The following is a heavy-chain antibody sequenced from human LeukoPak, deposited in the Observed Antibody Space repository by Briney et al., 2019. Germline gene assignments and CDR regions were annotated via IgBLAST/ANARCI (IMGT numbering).Heavy chain of an antibody. CDR1: GGSVSSGSYY. D-gene: IGHD2-21*01. J-gene: IGHJ4*02. CDR3: VRNGDYCLEN. CDR2: IYYSGST. Sequence: SETLSLTCTVSGGSVSSGSYYWSWIRQPPGKGLEWIGYIYYSGSTNYNPSLKSRVTISVDTSKNQFSLELTFVTAADTAVYYCVRNGDYCLENWGQGTLVTVSS. V-gene: IGHV4-61*01.